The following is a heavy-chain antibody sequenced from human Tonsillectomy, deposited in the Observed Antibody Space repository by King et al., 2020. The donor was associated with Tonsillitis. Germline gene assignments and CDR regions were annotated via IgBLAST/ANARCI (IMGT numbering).Heavy chain of an antibody. Sequence: VQLQESGPGLVTPSQTLSLTCTVSVGSISSGSYYWNWVRQPAGKGLEWIGRIYPSGCTNYNPSLRGRVTISADTSRNQFSLRLSSVTAADTAIYYCVRGIYPNCFDPWGQGTLVTVSS. CDR3: VRGIYPNCFDP. D-gene: IGHD3-16*01. V-gene: IGHV4-61*02. J-gene: IGHJ5*02. CDR2: IYPSGCT. CDR1: VGSISSGSYY.